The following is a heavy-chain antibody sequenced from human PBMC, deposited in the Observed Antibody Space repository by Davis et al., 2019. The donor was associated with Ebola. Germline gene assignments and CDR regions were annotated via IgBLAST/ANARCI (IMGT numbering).Heavy chain of an antibody. CDR2: IYYSGST. CDR3: ARDGHYDFWSGYYTRMDAFDI. V-gene: IGHV4-59*12. D-gene: IGHD3-3*01. J-gene: IGHJ3*02. CDR1: GGSISSYY. Sequence: MPSETLSLTCTVSGGSISSYYWSWIRQPPGKGLEWIGYIYYSGSTNYNPSLKSRVTISVDTSKNQFSLKLSSVTAADTAVYYCARDGHYDFWSGYYTRMDAFDIWGQGTMVTVSS.